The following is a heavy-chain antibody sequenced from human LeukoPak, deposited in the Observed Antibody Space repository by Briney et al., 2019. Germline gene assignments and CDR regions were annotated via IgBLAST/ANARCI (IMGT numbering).Heavy chain of an antibody. V-gene: IGHV1-18*01. Sequence: PSVKVSCKASGYTFTSYGISWVRQAPGQGLEWMGWISAYNGNTNYAQKLQGRVTMTTDTSTSTAYMELRSLRSDDTAVYYCARGDYYDILTGYYVDAFDIWGQGTMVTVSS. J-gene: IGHJ3*02. CDR3: ARGDYYDILTGYYVDAFDI. CDR1: GYTFTSYG. CDR2: ISAYNGNT. D-gene: IGHD3-9*01.